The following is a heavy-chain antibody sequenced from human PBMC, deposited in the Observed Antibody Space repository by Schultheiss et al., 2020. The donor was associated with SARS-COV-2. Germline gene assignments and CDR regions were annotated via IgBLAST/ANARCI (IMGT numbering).Heavy chain of an antibody. CDR2: IYYRGNT. D-gene: IGHD6-6*01. V-gene: IGHV4-59*12. CDR3: ARDQGSSSAYYYYGMDV. CDR1: GGSLSNDY. Sequence: SETLSLTCTVSGGSLSNDYWSWIRQPPGKGLEWIGYIYYRGNTKYNPSLKSRVTISIDSSKNQFSLKLSSVTAADTAVYYCARDQGSSSAYYYYGMDVWGQGTTVTVSS. J-gene: IGHJ6*02.